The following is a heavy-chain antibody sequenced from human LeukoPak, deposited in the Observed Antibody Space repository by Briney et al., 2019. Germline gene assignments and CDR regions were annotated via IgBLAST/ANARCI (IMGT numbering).Heavy chain of an antibody. Sequence: ASVKVSCKASGYTFTGYYIHWVRQAPGQGREWMAWINPDSGDSYSAPKFQGRVTMTRDTSISTASMEVSWLSSDDTAVYYCATGVATAFTYWGQGTLVTVSS. D-gene: IGHD5-12*01. CDR1: GYTFTGYY. J-gene: IGHJ4*02. CDR3: ATGVATAFTY. CDR2: INPDSGDS. V-gene: IGHV1-2*02.